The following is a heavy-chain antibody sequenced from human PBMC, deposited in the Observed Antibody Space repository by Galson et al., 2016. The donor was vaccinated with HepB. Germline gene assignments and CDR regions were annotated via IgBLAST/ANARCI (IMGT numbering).Heavy chain of an antibody. CDR3: AKSVLEYDILTGYYRRGADY. V-gene: IGHV3-23*01. D-gene: IGHD3-9*01. Sequence: SLRLSCAASGFTFSSYAMSWVRQAPGKGLEWVSSSGSGGPTSYADSAKGRFTISRHNSKNTLFLQMHSLRADDTAVYYCAKSVLEYDILTGYYRRGADYWGQGTLVTVSS. CDR2: SGSGGPT. J-gene: IGHJ4*02. CDR1: GFTFSSYA.